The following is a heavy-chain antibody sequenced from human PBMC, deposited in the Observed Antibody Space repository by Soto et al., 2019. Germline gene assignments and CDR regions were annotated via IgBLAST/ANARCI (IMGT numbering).Heavy chain of an antibody. V-gene: IGHV3-7*01. J-gene: IGHJ3*02. Sequence: GGSLRLSCAASGFTFSSYWMSWVRQAPGKGLEWVANIKQDGSEKYYVDSVKGRFTISRDNAKNSLYLQMNSLRAEDTAVYYCARDLEMLGIAVAGPDAFDIWGQGTMVTVSS. CDR2: IKQDGSEK. D-gene: IGHD6-19*01. CDR1: GFTFSSYW. CDR3: ARDLEMLGIAVAGPDAFDI.